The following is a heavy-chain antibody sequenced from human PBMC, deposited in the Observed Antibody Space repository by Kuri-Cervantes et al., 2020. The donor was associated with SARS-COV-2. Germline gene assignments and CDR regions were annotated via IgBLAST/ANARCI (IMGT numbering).Heavy chain of an antibody. V-gene: IGHV1-69*10. Sequence: SVKVSCKASGGTFSSYAISWVRQAPGQGLEWMGGIIPILGIANYAQKFQGRVTITADKSTSTAYMELSSLRSEDTAVYYCARSSNGITIFGETYYYYMDVWGKGTTVTVSS. D-gene: IGHD3-3*01. CDR3: ARSSNGITIFGETYYYYMDV. J-gene: IGHJ6*03. CDR2: IIPILGIA. CDR1: GGTFSSYA.